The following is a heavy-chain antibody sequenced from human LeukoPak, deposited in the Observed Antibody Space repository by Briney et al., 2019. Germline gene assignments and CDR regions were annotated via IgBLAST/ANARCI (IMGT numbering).Heavy chain of an antibody. Sequence: GGSLRLSCTSSGFTFSSDAMTWVRQAPGKGLEWVSSISGSGDVTYYADSVRGRFSISRDNSKNTLYLQMSSLRAEDTAVYANKPAGFDPWGQGTLVTVSS. CDR3: KPAGFDP. V-gene: IGHV3-23*01. D-gene: IGHD1-14*01. CDR1: GFTFSSDA. CDR2: ISGSGDVT. J-gene: IGHJ5*02.